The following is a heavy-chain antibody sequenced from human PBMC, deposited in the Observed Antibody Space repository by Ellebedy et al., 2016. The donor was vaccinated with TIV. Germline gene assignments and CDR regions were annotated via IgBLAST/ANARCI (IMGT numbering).Heavy chain of an antibody. CDR2: IRNKANNYMT. Sequence: PGGSLRPSWAASGSSFSDHYMDWVRQAPGKGMEWVGCIRNKANNYMTEYAASVKGRFTISRDDSKNSLSLQMNSLKIEDTAVYFCTRAAYGHGYDYWGQGTLVTVSS. J-gene: IGHJ4*02. D-gene: IGHD5-24*01. CDR1: GSSFSDHY. CDR3: TRAAYGHGYDY. V-gene: IGHV3-72*01.